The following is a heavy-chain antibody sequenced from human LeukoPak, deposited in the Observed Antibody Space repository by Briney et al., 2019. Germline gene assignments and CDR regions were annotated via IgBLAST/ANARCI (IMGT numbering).Heavy chain of an antibody. Sequence: SVKVSCKASGGTFSNYAISWVRQAPGQGLEWMGGIIPIFGTANYAQKFRGRVTITADESTSTAYMELSSLRSEDTAVYYCARDRGSGDAFDIWGQGTMVTVSS. D-gene: IGHD3-10*01. CDR2: IIPIFGTA. J-gene: IGHJ3*02. CDR1: GGTFSNYA. V-gene: IGHV1-69*13. CDR3: ARDRGSGDAFDI.